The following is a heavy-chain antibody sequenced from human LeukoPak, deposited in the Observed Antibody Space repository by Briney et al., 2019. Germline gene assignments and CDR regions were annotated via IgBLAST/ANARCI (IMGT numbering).Heavy chain of an antibody. V-gene: IGHV3-30*03. J-gene: IGHJ4*02. D-gene: IGHD5-12*01. CDR1: GFTFSSYG. Sequence: GRSLRLSCAASGFTFSSYGMHWVRQAPGKGLEWVAVISYDGSNKYYADSVKGRFTISRDNSKNTLYLQMNSLRAEDTAVYYCARVGSGYDFTFDYWGQGTLVTVSS. CDR2: ISYDGSNK. CDR3: ARVGSGYDFTFDY.